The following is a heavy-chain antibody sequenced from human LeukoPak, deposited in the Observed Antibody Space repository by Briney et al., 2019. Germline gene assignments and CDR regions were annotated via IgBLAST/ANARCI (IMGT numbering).Heavy chain of an antibody. CDR3: AKDMEWFGEFEFDY. D-gene: IGHD3-10*01. Sequence: GGSLRLSCAASGFTFSNFAMSWVRQAPGKGLEWVSAISGSGGSTYYADSVKGRFTISRDNSKNTLYLQMNSLRAEDTAVYYCAKDMEWFGEFEFDYWGQGTLVTVSS. CDR2: ISGSGGST. J-gene: IGHJ4*02. CDR1: GFTFSNFA. V-gene: IGHV3-23*01.